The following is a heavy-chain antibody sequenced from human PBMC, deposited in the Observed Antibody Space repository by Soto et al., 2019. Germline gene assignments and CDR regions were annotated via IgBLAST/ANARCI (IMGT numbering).Heavy chain of an antibody. D-gene: IGHD5-12*01. CDR1: GYTFTIYG. V-gene: IGHV1-18*01. J-gene: IGHJ6*02. CDR2: ISPDNGNT. Sequence: ASVKVSCKASGYTFTIYGINWVRQAPGQGLEWMGRISPDNGNTNYAQKLQGRVTMTTDTSTSTAYMELRSLRSDDTAVYYCARALGYSGYAGMDVWGQATTVTVS. CDR3: ARALGYSGYAGMDV.